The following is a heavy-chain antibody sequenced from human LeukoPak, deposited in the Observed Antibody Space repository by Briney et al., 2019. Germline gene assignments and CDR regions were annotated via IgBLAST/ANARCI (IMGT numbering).Heavy chain of an antibody. V-gene: IGHV3-23*01. D-gene: IGHD1-26*01. Sequence: GGSLRLSCAASGFTFSTYPMSWVRQPPGKGLEWVSVISGRGGSTYYGDSVKGRFTISRDNSKNTLYLQMDSLRAEDTAQYYCARGWGVGATHYFDSWGQGTLVTVSS. CDR3: ARGWGVGATHYFDS. CDR1: GFTFSTYP. J-gene: IGHJ4*02. CDR2: ISGRGGST.